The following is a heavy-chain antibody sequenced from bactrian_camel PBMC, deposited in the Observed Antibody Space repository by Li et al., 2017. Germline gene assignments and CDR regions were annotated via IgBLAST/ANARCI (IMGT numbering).Heavy chain of an antibody. V-gene: IGHV3S1*01. J-gene: IGHJ4*01. CDR1: GATYSGYR. CDR3: TRSYFGASHNTFAF. CDR2: IDNDGRTR. Sequence: HVQLVESGGDSVQAGGSLRLSCAASGATYSGYRYYLAWFRQAPGKEREGVQAIDNDGRTRYGKIDPVKGRFTISRDNAKNTLYLQMNSLKPEDTAVYYCTRSYFGASHNTFAFWGQGTQVTVS. D-gene: IGHD1*01.